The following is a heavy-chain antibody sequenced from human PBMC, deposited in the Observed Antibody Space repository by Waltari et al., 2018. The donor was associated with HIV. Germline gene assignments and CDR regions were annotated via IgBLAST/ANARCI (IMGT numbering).Heavy chain of an antibody. V-gene: IGHV3-53*01. Sequence: EVLLAEAGGGLIQRGGSLGLSCTASNSSISAKHVTWIRQAPGGSLEWVADIYPDDTTHYADSVSGRFTISRAKSRTKVFLLMNSLFVDDTATYFCATGVRYYGPWGQGTRVTVSS. CDR1: NSSISAKH. D-gene: IGHD3-22*01. CDR3: ATGVRYYGP. CDR2: IYPDDTT. J-gene: IGHJ5*02.